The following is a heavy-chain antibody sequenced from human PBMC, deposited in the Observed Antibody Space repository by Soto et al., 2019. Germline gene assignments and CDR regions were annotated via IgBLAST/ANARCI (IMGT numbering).Heavy chain of an antibody. Sequence: GGSLRLSCAASGFTFSTYAMHWVRQAPGKGLEWVAVISSDGGVKYYADSVKGRFTISRDNSKNTLFVQMNSLRAEDTAVYYCARGDFYYGMDVWGRGTTVTVSS. J-gene: IGHJ6*02. V-gene: IGHV3-30-3*01. CDR1: GFTFSTYA. D-gene: IGHD3-3*01. CDR3: ARGDFYYGMDV. CDR2: ISSDGGVK.